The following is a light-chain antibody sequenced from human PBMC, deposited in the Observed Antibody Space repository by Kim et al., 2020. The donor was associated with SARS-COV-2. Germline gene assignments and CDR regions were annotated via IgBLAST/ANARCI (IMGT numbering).Light chain of an antibody. Sequence: SASVGDRVTITCRASQSITNYLNWYQLKPGKAPKLLIYAASSLQSGVPSRFSGSGSGTEFTLTISSLQREDFATYYCQQSYRTPYTSGQGTKREI. J-gene: IGKJ2*01. CDR1: QSITNY. CDR2: AAS. V-gene: IGKV1-39*01. CDR3: QQSYRTPYT.